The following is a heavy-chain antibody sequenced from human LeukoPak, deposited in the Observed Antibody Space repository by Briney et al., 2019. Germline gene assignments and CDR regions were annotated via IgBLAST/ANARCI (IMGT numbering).Heavy chain of an antibody. V-gene: IGHV1-69*05. Sequence: ASVKVSCKASGGTFSSYDISWVRQAPGQGLEGMGGIIPIFGTANYAQKFQGRVTITTDESTSTAYMELSSLRSEDTAVYYCATNPHDYSNYGQNYYYYYMDVWGKGTTVTVSS. D-gene: IGHD4-11*01. CDR2: IIPIFGTA. J-gene: IGHJ6*03. CDR1: GGTFSSYD. CDR3: ATNPHDYSNYGQNYYYYYMDV.